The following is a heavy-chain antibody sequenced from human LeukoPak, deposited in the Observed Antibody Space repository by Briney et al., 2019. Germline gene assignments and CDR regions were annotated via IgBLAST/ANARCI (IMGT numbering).Heavy chain of an antibody. D-gene: IGHD3-22*01. J-gene: IGHJ4*02. CDR1: GYTFISYD. CDR2: MNPNSGNT. V-gene: IGHV1-8*01. Sequence: APVKVSCKASGYTFISYDINWVRQATGQGLEWMGWMNPNSGNTGYAQKFQGRITMTRNTSISTAYMELSSLTSEDTAVYYCARGGLHDSSGYLGKWGQGTLVTVSS. CDR3: ARGGLHDSSGYLGK.